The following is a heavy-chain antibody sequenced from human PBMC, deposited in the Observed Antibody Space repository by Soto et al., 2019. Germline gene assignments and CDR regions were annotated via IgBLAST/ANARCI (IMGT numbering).Heavy chain of an antibody. Sequence: EASVKVSCKASGGTFSSYAISWVRQAPGQGLEWMGGIIPIFGTANYAQKFQGRVTITADESTSTAYMELSSLRSEDTAVYYCAKLLLLKASNSVWFDPWGQGTLVTVSS. CDR3: AKLLLLKASNSVWFDP. J-gene: IGHJ5*02. V-gene: IGHV1-69*13. D-gene: IGHD2-15*01. CDR2: IIPIFGTA. CDR1: GGTFSSYA.